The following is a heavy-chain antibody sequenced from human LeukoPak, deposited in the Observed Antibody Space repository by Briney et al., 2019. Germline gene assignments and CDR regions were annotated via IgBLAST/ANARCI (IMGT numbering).Heavy chain of an antibody. CDR1: GFTFSSYW. J-gene: IGHJ6*02. D-gene: IGHD3-3*01. CDR2: INSDGSST. V-gene: IGHV3-74*01. CDR3: ARAYYDFWSGYEASYGMDA. Sequence: GGSLRLSCAASGFTFSSYWMHWVRQAPGKGLVWVSRINSDGSSTSYADSVKGRFTISRDNAKNTLYLQMNSLRAEDTAVYYCARAYYDFWSGYEASYGMDAWGQGTTVTVSS.